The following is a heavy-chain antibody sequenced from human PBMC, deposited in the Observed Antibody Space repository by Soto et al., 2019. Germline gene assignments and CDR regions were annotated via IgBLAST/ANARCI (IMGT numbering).Heavy chain of an antibody. CDR1: GGTFSSYA. J-gene: IGHJ4*02. V-gene: IGHV1-69*05. D-gene: IGHD3-3*01. CDR3: ARFLYYDFWSGYLSYYFDY. Sequence: GASVKVSCKASGGTFSSYAISWVRQAPGQGLEWMGGIIPIFGTANYAQKLQGRVTMTTDTSTSTAYMELRSLRSDDTAVYYCARFLYYDFWSGYLSYYFDYWGQGTLVTVSS. CDR2: IIPIFGTA.